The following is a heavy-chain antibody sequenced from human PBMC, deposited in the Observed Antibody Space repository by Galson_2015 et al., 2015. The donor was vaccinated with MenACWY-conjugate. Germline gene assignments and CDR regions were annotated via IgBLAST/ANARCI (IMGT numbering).Heavy chain of an antibody. CDR3: ARGSRGAFDI. CDR2: INQDESEI. CDR1: GFTFSNYW. J-gene: IGHJ3*02. D-gene: IGHD2-2*01. Sequence: SLRLSCAASGFTFSNYWINWVRQAPGKGLEWVANINQDESEIYYVGSVKGRFTISRDNAKNSVYLQMSSLRSEDTAVYYCARGSRGAFDIWGQGTMVTVSS. V-gene: IGHV3-7*04.